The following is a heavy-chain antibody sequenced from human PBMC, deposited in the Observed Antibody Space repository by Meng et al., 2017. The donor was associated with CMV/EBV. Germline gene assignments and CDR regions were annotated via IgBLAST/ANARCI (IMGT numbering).Heavy chain of an antibody. CDR1: GGTFSSYA. J-gene: IGHJ4*02. D-gene: IGHD3-3*01. V-gene: IGHV1-69*10. CDR2: IIPILGIA. Sequence: SVKVSCKASGGTFSSYAISWVRQAPGQGLEWMGGIIPILGIANYAQKFQGRVTITADKSTSTAYMELSSLRSEDTAVYYCARPPDTRRDYYDFWSGYYFAYWGQGTLVT. CDR3: ARPPDTRRDYYDFWSGYYFAY.